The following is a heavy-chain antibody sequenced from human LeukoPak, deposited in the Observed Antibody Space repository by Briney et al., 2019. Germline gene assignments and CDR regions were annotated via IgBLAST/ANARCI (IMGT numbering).Heavy chain of an antibody. J-gene: IGHJ3*02. CDR2: IYYSGST. Sequence: SEILSLTCTVSGASISSYYWSWIRQPPGKGLEWIGYIYYSGSTNYNPSLKSRVTISVDTSKNQFSLKLSSVTAADTAMYYCARDLDSLDAFDIWGQGTMVTVSS. CDR1: GASISSYY. CDR3: ARDLDSLDAFDI. D-gene: IGHD5-18*01. V-gene: IGHV4-59*01.